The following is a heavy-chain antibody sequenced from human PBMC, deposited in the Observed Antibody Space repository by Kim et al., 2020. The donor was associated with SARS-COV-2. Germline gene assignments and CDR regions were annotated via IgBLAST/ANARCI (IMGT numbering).Heavy chain of an antibody. CDR1: GFTFSSYA. D-gene: IGHD2-2*01. CDR3: AKWAYCSSTSCPARAPTPSSGYHY. V-gene: IGHV3-23*01. Sequence: GGSLRLSCAASGFTFSSYAMSWVRQAPGKGLEWVSAISGSGGSTYYADSVKGRFTISRDNSKNTLYLQMNSLRAEDTAVYYCAKWAYCSSTSCPARAPTPSSGYHYWGQGTLVTVSS. J-gene: IGHJ4*02. CDR2: ISGSGGST.